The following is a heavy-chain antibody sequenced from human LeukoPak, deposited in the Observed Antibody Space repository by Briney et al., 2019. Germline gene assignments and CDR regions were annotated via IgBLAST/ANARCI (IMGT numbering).Heavy chain of an antibody. CDR1: GVAVNSYF. D-gene: IGHD6-19*01. J-gene: IGHJ4*02. Sequence: QPGGSLRLSCAVAGVAVNSYFMGWVRQAPGKGLEWVSTISSSGVNTYYADSVKGRFTIYRDNSRNTLYMQMNSLRLEDTAIYYCAKLLAVAGIDYWGQGTLVTVSS. V-gene: IGHV3-23*01. CDR3: AKLLAVAGIDY. CDR2: ISSSGVNT.